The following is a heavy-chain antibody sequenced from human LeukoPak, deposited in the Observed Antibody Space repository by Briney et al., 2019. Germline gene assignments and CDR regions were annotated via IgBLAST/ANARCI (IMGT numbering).Heavy chain of an antibody. CDR3: AKDWSWGFEY. Sequence: SGGSLRLSCAASGFTFSSYGMHWVRQAPGKGLEWVAFIRSDGSNQYYADSVKGRFTMSRDNSKNTLHLQMNSLRAEDTAVYYCAKDWSWGFEYWGQGTLVTVSS. V-gene: IGHV3-30*02. D-gene: IGHD1-26*01. CDR1: GFTFSSYG. J-gene: IGHJ4*02. CDR2: IRSDGSNQ.